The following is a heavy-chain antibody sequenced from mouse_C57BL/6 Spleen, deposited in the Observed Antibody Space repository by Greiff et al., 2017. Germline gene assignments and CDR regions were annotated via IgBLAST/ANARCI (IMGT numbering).Heavy chain of an antibody. J-gene: IGHJ2*01. CDR3: ASSTVVPFDY. Sequence: QVHVKQPGAELVMPGASVKLSCKASGYTFTSYWMHWVKQRPGQGLAWIGEIDPSDSYTNYNQKFKGKSTLTVDKASSTAYMQLRSLTAEDSAVYYCASSTVVPFDYWGQGTTLTVSS. D-gene: IGHD1-1*01. CDR1: GYTFTSYW. CDR2: IDPSDSYT. V-gene: IGHV1-69*01.